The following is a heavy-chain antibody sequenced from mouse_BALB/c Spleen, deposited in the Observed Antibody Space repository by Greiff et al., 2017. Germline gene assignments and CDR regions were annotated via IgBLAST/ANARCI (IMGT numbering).Heavy chain of an antibody. CDR3: ARVYYYGSFDY. V-gene: IGHV7-3*02. D-gene: IGHD1-1*01. J-gene: IGHJ2*01. Sequence: EVNVVESGGGLVQPGGSLRLSCATSGFTFTDYYMSWVRQPPGKALEWLGFIRNKANGYSTEYSASVKGRFTISRDNSQSILYLQMNTLRAEDSATYYCARVYYYGSFDYWGQGTTLTVSS. CDR1: GFTFTDYY. CDR2: IRNKANGYST.